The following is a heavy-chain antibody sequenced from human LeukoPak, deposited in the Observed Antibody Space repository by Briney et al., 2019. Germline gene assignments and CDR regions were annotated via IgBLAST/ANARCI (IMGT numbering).Heavy chain of an antibody. CDR2: ISAYNGLT. Sequence: GASVKVSCKASDYTFTSYGIGLVRQAPGQGLEWLGWISAYNGLTEYAQKFQGRVTMTTDTSTSTAYMDLRSLRSDDTAVYYCARDRWLGELSPFDYWGQGTLVTVSS. J-gene: IGHJ4*02. CDR3: ARDRWLGELSPFDY. CDR1: DYTFTSYG. D-gene: IGHD3-16*02. V-gene: IGHV1-18*01.